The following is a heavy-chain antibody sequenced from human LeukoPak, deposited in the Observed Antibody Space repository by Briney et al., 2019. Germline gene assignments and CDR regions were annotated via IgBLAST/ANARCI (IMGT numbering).Heavy chain of an antibody. CDR3: ARAHLGYCSGGSCYPYYMDV. J-gene: IGHJ6*03. V-gene: IGHV4-61*02. D-gene: IGHD2-15*01. Sequence: SQTLSLTXTVSGGSISSGSYYWSWIRQPAGKGLEWIGRIYTSGSTNYNPSLKSRVTISVDTSKNQFSLKLSSVTAADTAVYYCARAHLGYCSGGSCYPYYMDVWGKGTTVTVSS. CDR1: GGSISSGSYY. CDR2: IYTSGST.